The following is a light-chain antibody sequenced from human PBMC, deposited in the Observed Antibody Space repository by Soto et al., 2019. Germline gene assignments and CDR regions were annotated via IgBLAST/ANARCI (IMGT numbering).Light chain of an antibody. V-gene: IGLV2-8*01. J-gene: IGLJ1*01. CDR2: EVN. CDR1: SSDVGGYKF. Sequence: QSAPTQPPSASGSPGQSVTISCTGTSSDVGGYKFVSWHQQHPGKAPKLILYEVNKRPSGVPDRFSGSKSGNTASLTVSGLQADDEAEYYCSSYAGSNTVVFGTGTKLTVL. CDR3: SSYAGSNTVV.